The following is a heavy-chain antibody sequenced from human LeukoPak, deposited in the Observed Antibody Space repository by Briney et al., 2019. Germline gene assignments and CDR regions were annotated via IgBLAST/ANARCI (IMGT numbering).Heavy chain of an antibody. J-gene: IGHJ5*02. CDR2: INSDGSST. D-gene: IGHD3-10*01. CDR1: GFTFSSYW. CDR3: ARDEWVWYYGSGSYYNSNWFDP. Sequence: GGSLRLSCAASGFTFSSYWMHWVRQAPGKGLVWVSRINSDGSSTSYADSVKGRFTISRDNAKNTLYLQMNSLRAEDTAVYYCARDEWVWYYGSGSYYNSNWFDPWGQGTLVTVSS. V-gene: IGHV3-74*01.